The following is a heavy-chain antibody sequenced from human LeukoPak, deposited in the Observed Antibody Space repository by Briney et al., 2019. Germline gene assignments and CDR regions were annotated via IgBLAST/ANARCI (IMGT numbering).Heavy chain of an antibody. Sequence: SETLSLACTVSGGSFNTYYWSWIRQPPGKGLEWLGYIYYSGSTNYNPSLKSRVTISVDTSKNQFSLKLSSVTAADTAVYYCARVITVRGVIFDYWGQGTLVTVSS. CDR2: IYYSGST. J-gene: IGHJ4*02. CDR3: ARVITVRGVIFDY. V-gene: IGHV4-59*01. CDR1: GGSFNTYY. D-gene: IGHD3-16*01.